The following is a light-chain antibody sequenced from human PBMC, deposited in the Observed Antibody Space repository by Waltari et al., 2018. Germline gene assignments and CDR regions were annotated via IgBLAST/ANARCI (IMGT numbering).Light chain of an antibody. Sequence: EIVLTPSPGTLSLSPGERATLSCRASQSIGRYLVWYQQKPRQAPRLLIYAASSRAAGVPDRCSSRCAGAYFSLTSSRLEPEDFTLYYCQNHRKLPATFGRGTKVEIK. CDR2: AAS. CDR1: QSIGRY. CDR3: QNHRKLPAT. J-gene: IGKJ1*01. V-gene: IGKV3-20*01.